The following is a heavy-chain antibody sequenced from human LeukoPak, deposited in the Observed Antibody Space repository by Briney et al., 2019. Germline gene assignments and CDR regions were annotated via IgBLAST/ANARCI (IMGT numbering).Heavy chain of an antibody. J-gene: IGHJ4*02. Sequence: ASVKVSCKASGYIFTDHFMQWVRHAPGQGLEWMGWINPNSGGTSYAQKFKGRVTMTRDTSISTVYMELSRLGSDDTVVYYCARDYELGTPGSAYEFFDYWGQGTLVTVSS. CDR2: INPNSGGT. D-gene: IGHD3-10*01. V-gene: IGHV1-2*02. CDR3: ARDYELGTPGSAYEFFDY. CDR1: GYIFTDHF.